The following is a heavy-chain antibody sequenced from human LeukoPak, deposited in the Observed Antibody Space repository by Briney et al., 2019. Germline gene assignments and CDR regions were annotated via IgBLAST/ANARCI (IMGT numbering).Heavy chain of an antibody. D-gene: IGHD6-13*01. CDR3: ARVGYSSSWYTRNYYYYYYMDV. CDR1: GFTFSSYG. CDR2: IWYDGSKK. V-gene: IGHV3-33*01. J-gene: IGHJ6*03. Sequence: GGSLRLSCAASGFTFSSYGMHWVRQAPGKGLEGGAVIWYDGSKKYYADSVKGRFTISRDNSKNTLCLQMNSLRADDTAVYYCARVGYSSSWYTRNYYYYYYMDVWGKGTTVTVSS.